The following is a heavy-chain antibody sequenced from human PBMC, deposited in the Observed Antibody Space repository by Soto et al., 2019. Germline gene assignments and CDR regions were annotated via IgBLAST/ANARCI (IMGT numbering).Heavy chain of an antibody. V-gene: IGHV1-24*01. Sequence: GASVKVSCKVSGYTLTELSMHWVRQAPGKGLEWMGGFDPEDGETIYAQKLQGRVTMTEDTSTSTAYMELSSLRSDDTAVYYCAREGGDIVVVGAFDIWGQGTMVTVSS. D-gene: IGHD2-15*01. J-gene: IGHJ3*02. CDR3: AREGGDIVVVGAFDI. CDR1: GYTLTELS. CDR2: FDPEDGET.